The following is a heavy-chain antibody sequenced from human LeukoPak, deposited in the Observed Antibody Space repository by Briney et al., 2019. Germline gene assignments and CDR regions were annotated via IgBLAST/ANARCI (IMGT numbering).Heavy chain of an antibody. CDR2: IYTSGST. J-gene: IGHJ5*02. V-gene: IGHV4-61*02. D-gene: IGHD6-13*01. CDR1: GGSISSGSYY. CDR3: ARDSAAPGQQLVQRDWFDP. Sequence: SQTLSLTCTVSGGSISSGSYYWSWIRQPAGKGLEWIGRIYTSGSTNYNPSLKSRVTISVDTSKNQFSLKLSSVTAADTAVYYCARDSAAPGQQLVQRDWFDPWGQGTLVTVSS.